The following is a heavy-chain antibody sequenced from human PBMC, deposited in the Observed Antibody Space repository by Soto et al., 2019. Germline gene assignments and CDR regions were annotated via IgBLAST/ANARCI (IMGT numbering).Heavy chain of an antibody. Sequence: KSSETLSLTCTVSGGSISSTSYYWGWIRQPPGRGLEWIGTIYHSGTTFYNPSLRSRVTLSVDTSKNQFSLNLSSVTAADTAVYYCARITRAYGSDTYPWGQGTLVTVSS. J-gene: IGHJ5*02. CDR1: GGSISSTSYY. CDR2: IYHSGTT. D-gene: IGHD3-10*01. V-gene: IGHV4-39*01. CDR3: ARITRAYGSDTYP.